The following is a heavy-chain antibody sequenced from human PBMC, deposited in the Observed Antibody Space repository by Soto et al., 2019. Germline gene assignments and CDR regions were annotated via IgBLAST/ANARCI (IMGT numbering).Heavy chain of an antibody. CDR2: IIPIFGTA. V-gene: IGHV1-69*13. D-gene: IGHD2-21*02. J-gene: IGHJ4*02. CDR3: ARAPPSIAYCGADCLGSYYFDC. CDR1: GGTFSSYA. Sequence: SVKVSCKASGGTFSSYAISWVRQAPGQGLEWMGGIIPIFGTANYAQKFQGRVTITADESTSTAYMELSSLRSEDTAVYYCARAPPSIAYCGADCLGSYYFDCWGQGTLVTVSS.